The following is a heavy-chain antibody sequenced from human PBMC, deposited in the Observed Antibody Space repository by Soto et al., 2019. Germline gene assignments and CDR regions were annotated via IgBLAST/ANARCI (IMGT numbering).Heavy chain of an antibody. V-gene: IGHV3-11*01. CDR2: ISSSGSTI. CDR3: ARDRPHYYYYMDV. J-gene: IGHJ6*03. D-gene: IGHD6-6*01. Sequence: GGSLRLSCAASGFTFSDYYMSWIRQAPGKGLEWVSYISSSGSTIYYADSVKGRFTISRDNAKNSLYLQMNSLRAEDTAVYYCARDRPHYYYYMDVWGKGTTVTVSS. CDR1: GFTFSDYY.